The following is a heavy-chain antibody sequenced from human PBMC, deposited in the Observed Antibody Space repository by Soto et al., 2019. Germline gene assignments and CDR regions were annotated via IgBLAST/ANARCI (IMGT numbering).Heavy chain of an antibody. D-gene: IGHD3-22*01. Sequence: QVQLVESGGGVVQPGRSLRLSCAASGFTFSSYAMHWVRQAPGKGLEWVAVISYDGSNKYYADSVKGRFTISRDNSKNTLYLQMNSLRAEDTAVYYCARALGLPSVWDYDSSGYLDYWGQGTLVTVSS. CDR3: ARALGLPSVWDYDSSGYLDY. CDR2: ISYDGSNK. J-gene: IGHJ4*02. V-gene: IGHV3-30-3*01. CDR1: GFTFSSYA.